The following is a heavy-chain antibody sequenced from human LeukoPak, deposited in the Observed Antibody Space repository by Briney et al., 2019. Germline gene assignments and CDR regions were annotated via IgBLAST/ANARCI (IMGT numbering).Heavy chain of an antibody. V-gene: IGHV4-30-4*01. D-gene: IGHD6-19*01. CDR1: GGSISSGDYY. CDR2: IYYSGST. Sequence: SQTLSLTCTVSGGSISSGDYYWSWICQPPGKGLEWIGYIYYSGSTYYNPSLKSRLIISVDTSKNQFSLKLSSVTAADTAVYYCARGYSSGWYGGCIDYWGQGALVTVSS. CDR3: ARGYSSGWYGGCIDY. J-gene: IGHJ4*02.